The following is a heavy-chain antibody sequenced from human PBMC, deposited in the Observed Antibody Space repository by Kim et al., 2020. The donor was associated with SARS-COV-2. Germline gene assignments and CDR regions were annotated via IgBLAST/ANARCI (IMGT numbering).Heavy chain of an antibody. Sequence: YAQGFTGRFVFSLDTSVSTAYLQISSLKAEDTAVYYCAREASGSYFWFDPWGQGTLVTVSS. D-gene: IGHD1-26*01. J-gene: IGHJ5*02. CDR3: AREASGSYFWFDP. V-gene: IGHV7-4-1*02.